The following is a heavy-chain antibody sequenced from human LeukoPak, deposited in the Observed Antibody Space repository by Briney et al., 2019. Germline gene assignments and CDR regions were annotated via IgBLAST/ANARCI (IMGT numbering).Heavy chain of an antibody. Sequence: SETLSLTCAVYGGSSSGYYWSWIRQPPGKGLEWIGEINHSGSTNYNPSLKSRVTISVDTSKNQFSLKLSSVTAADTAVYYCARAWHRIAVARWDYWGHGTLVTVSS. CDR1: GGSSSGYY. CDR2: INHSGST. D-gene: IGHD6-19*01. V-gene: IGHV4-34*01. J-gene: IGHJ4*01. CDR3: ARAWHRIAVARWDY.